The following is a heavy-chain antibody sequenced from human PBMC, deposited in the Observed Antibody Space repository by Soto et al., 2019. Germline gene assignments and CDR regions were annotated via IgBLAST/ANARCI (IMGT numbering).Heavy chain of an antibody. Sequence: GASVKVSCKASGYTFTSYGISWVRQAPGQGLEWMGWISAYNGNTNYAQKLQGRVTMTTDTSTSTAYMALRSLRSDDTAVYYCATQGIAVAGTSFWDYWGQGTLVTVSS. D-gene: IGHD6-19*01. CDR1: GYTFTSYG. J-gene: IGHJ4*02. CDR3: ATQGIAVAGTSFWDY. V-gene: IGHV1-18*01. CDR2: ISAYNGNT.